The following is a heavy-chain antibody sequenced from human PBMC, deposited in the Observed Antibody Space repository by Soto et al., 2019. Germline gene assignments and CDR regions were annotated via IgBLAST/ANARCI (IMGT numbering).Heavy chain of an antibody. J-gene: IGHJ5*02. CDR2: IYYSGST. CDR1: GGSISSYY. D-gene: IGHD3-10*01. V-gene: IGHV4-59*12. Sequence: PSETLSLTRTVSGGSISSYYWSWIRQPPGKGLEWIGYIYYSGSTNYNPSLKSRVTISVDTSKNQFSLKLSSVTAADTAVYYCARELFGRSVWFDPWGQGTLVTVS. CDR3: ARELFGRSVWFDP.